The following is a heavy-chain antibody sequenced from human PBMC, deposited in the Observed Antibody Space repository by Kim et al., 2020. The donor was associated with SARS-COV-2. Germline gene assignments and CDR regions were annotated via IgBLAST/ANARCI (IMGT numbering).Heavy chain of an antibody. V-gene: IGHV4-34*01. J-gene: IGHJ6*01. CDR2: INHSGST. D-gene: IGHD3-22*01. CDR3: ARGQYYYDSSGYYRYYYY. CDR1: GGSFSGYY. Sequence: SETLSLTCAVYGGSFSGYYWSWIRQPPGKGLEWIGEINHSGSTNYNPSLKSRVTISVDTSKNQFSLKLSSVTAADTAVYYCARGQYYYDSSGYYRYYYY.